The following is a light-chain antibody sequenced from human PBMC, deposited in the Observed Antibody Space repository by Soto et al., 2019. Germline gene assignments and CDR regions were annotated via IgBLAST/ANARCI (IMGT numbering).Light chain of an antibody. CDR1: SSDVGGYNY. Sequence: QSVLTQPRSVSGSPGQSVTISCTGTSSDVGGYNYVSWYQQHPGKVPKLMIFDVTTRPSGVPDRFSGSKSGYTASLTISGLQAEDEADYYCSAFATSRAYVFGIGTKLTVL. CDR2: DVT. J-gene: IGLJ1*01. V-gene: IGLV2-11*01. CDR3: SAFATSRAYV.